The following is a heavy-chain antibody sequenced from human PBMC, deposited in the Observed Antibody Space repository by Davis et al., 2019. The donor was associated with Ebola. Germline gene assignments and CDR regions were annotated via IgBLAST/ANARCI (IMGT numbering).Heavy chain of an antibody. D-gene: IGHD5-18*01. J-gene: IGHJ6*04. Sequence: GSLRLSCAVYGGSFSGYYWSWIRQPPGKGLEWIGEINHSGSTNYNPSLKSRVTISVDTSKNQFSLKLSSVTAADTAVYYCARTGYSYGSYYYYGMDVWGKGTTVTVSS. CDR2: INHSGST. CDR1: GGSFSGYY. V-gene: IGHV4-34*01. CDR3: ARTGYSYGSYYYYGMDV.